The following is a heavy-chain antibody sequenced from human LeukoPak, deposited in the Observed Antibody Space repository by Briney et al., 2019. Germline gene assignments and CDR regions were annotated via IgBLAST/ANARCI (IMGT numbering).Heavy chain of an antibody. CDR1: GFTVSSNY. D-gene: IGHD3-3*01. J-gene: IGHJ3*02. CDR3: AKEKLAYYDFWSGYDAFDI. V-gene: IGHV3-23*01. Sequence: GGSLRLSCAASGFTVSSNYMSWVRQAPGKGLEWVSVISGSGGSTYYADSVKGRFTISRDNSKNTLYLQMNSLRAEDTAVYYCAKEKLAYYDFWSGYDAFDIWGQGTMVTVSS. CDR2: ISGSGGST.